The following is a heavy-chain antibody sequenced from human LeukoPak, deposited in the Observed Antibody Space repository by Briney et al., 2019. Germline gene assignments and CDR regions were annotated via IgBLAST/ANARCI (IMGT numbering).Heavy chain of an antibody. Sequence: PGRSLRLSCAASGFTFSSYAMHWVRQAPGKVLEWVAVISYDGSNKYYADSVKGRFTISRDNSKNTLYLQMNSLRAEDTAVYYCARVDSSDYWGQGTLVTVSS. CDR2: ISYDGSNK. D-gene: IGHD5-18*01. CDR1: GFTFSSYA. V-gene: IGHV3-30*04. J-gene: IGHJ4*02. CDR3: ARVDSSDY.